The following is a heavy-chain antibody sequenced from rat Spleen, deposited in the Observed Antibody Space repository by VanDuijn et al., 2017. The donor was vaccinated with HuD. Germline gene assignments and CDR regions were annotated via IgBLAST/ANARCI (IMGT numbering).Heavy chain of an antibody. V-gene: IGHV5-29*01. Sequence: EVQLVESGGGLVQPGRSLKLSCAASGFTFSDYRMAWVRQAPTKGLEWVATLSYDGDNTYYRDSVKGRFTISRDNAKSTLYLQMDSLRSEDTATFYCARRHYGYTDYFDYWGQGVMVTVSS. D-gene: IGHD1-9*01. CDR1: GFTFSDYR. CDR2: LSYDGDNT. CDR3: ARRHYGYTDYFDY. J-gene: IGHJ2*01.